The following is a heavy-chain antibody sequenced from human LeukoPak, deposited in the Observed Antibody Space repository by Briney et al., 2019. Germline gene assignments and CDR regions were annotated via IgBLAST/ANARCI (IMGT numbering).Heavy chain of an antibody. CDR2: ISAYNGNT. J-gene: IGHJ3*02. V-gene: IGHV1-18*01. Sequence: ASVKVSCKVSGYTLTELSMHWVRQATGQGLEWMGWISAYNGNTNYAQKLQGRVTMTTDTSTSTAYMELRSLRSDDTAVYYCAREGEDIVVVPAATGAFDIWGQGTMVTVSS. D-gene: IGHD2-2*01. CDR3: AREGEDIVVVPAATGAFDI. CDR1: GYTLTELS.